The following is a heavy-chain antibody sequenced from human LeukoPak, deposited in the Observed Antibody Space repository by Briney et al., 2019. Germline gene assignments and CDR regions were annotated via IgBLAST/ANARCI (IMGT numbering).Heavy chain of an antibody. J-gene: IGHJ3*02. CDR1: GGSMSRHY. D-gene: IGHD3-22*01. CDR3: ARLLDNDSSGDPDTFDM. CDR2: IDYNGKT. V-gene: IGHV4-59*11. Sequence: SETLSLTCSVSGGSMSRHYWSWIRQPPGKGLEWIGYIDYNGKTYYNPSLQSRVTISIDTSKNPFSLKLTSVTAADTAVYSCARLLDNDSSGDPDTFDMWGQGTMVTVSS.